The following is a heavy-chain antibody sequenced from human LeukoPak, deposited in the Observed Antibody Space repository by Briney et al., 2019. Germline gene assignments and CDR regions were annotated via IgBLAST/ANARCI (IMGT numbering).Heavy chain of an antibody. Sequence: SETLSLTCTVSGYSISSGYYWGWIRQPPGKGLEWIGSIYHSGSTYYNPSLKSRVTISVDTSKNQFSLKLSSVTAADTAVYYCARDWPDYYDSSGQGFNWFDPWGQGTLVTVSS. CDR3: ARDWPDYYDSSGQGFNWFDP. J-gene: IGHJ5*02. CDR2: IYHSGST. V-gene: IGHV4-38-2*02. CDR1: GYSISSGYY. D-gene: IGHD3-22*01.